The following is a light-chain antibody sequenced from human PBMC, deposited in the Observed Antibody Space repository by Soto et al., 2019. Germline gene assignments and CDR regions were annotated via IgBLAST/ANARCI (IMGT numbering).Light chain of an antibody. Sequence: DIQMTQSPSTLSASVGDRVTITCRASQSITNRLAWYQQKPGKAPKVLIYDASNLETGVPSRFSGSGFGTEFILTISSLQPDDFATYWCQHYGGMWPFGQGTKVEMK. J-gene: IGKJ1*01. CDR3: QHYGGMWP. CDR1: QSITNR. CDR2: DAS. V-gene: IGKV1-5*01.